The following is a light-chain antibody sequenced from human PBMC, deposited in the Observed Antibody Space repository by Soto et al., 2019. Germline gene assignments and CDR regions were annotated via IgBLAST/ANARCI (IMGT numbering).Light chain of an antibody. V-gene: IGLV2-14*03. J-gene: IGLJ2*01. Sequence: QSALTQPASVSGSPGQSITISCTGTSSDVGGYNCVCWYQQHPGKAPKLIIYDVSNRPSGVSNRFSGSKSGNTASLTISGLQAEDKADYYCSSYTSSTTLLFGGGTKLTV. CDR2: DVS. CDR1: SSDVGGYNC. CDR3: SSYTSSTTLL.